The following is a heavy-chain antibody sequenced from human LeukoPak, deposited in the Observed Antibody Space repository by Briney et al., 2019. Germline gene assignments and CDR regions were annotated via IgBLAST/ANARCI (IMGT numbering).Heavy chain of an antibody. V-gene: IGHV3-23*01. Sequence: GGSLRLSCAASGFTFRSYAMSWVRQAPGKGLEWVSAISGSGGSTYYADSVKGRFTISRDNSKNTLYLQMNSLRAEDTAVYYCAKDGSGSYYYFDYWGQGTLVTVSS. CDR1: GFTFRSYA. J-gene: IGHJ4*02. D-gene: IGHD1-26*01. CDR3: AKDGSGSYYYFDY. CDR2: ISGSGGST.